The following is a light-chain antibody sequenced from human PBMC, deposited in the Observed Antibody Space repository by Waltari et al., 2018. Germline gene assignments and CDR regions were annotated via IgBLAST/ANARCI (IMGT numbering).Light chain of an antibody. CDR3: QEGSSVRPT. CDR2: GAS. Sequence: DIQMTQSPSSLSASIGDRVTITCRASHNINNFLSWYQQKVGKAPKLLIYGASTLLPGVPSRFTGSGAGTDYALTITRLQAEDVATYYCQEGSSVRPTFGQGTKVEVK. J-gene: IGKJ1*01. V-gene: IGKV1-39*01. CDR1: HNINNF.